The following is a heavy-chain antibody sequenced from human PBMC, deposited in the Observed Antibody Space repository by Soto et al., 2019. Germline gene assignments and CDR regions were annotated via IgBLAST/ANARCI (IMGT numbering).Heavy chain of an antibody. CDR1: GGIFSSYA. CDR3: ARGDRGGYALKFDP. V-gene: IGHV1-69*13. D-gene: IGHD5-12*01. Sequence: SVKVSCKASGGIFSSYAISWVRQAPGQGLEWMGGIIPIFGTANYAQKFQGRVTITADESTSTAYMELSSLRSEDTAVYYCARGDRGGYALKFDPWGQGTLVTVSS. J-gene: IGHJ5*02. CDR2: IIPIFGTA.